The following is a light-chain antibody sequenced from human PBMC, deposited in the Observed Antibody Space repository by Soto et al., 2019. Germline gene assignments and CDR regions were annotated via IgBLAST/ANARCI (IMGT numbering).Light chain of an antibody. CDR3: QQYYGTPYT. Sequence: DIVMTQSPESLAVSLGERATINCKSSQSVFYGSNNKNYLAWYQQKPGQPPNLLISWASTRESGVPDRFSGSGSGTDFTLTISSLQAEDVAVYYCQQYYGTPYTFGQGPSWRSN. CDR2: WAS. CDR1: QSVFYGSNNKNY. J-gene: IGKJ2*01. V-gene: IGKV4-1*01.